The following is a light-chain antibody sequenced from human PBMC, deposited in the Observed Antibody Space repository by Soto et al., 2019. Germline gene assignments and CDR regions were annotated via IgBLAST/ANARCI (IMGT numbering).Light chain of an antibody. CDR1: QGISSY. CDR3: QQSYSTPPT. J-gene: IGKJ5*01. V-gene: IGKV1-39*01. CDR2: AAS. Sequence: IHMTHSPSSLSASVLYRVTITFLASQGISSYLNWYQQKPGKAPKLLIYAASSLQSGVPSRFSGSGSGTDFTLTISSLQPEDFATYYCQQSYSTPPTFGQGTRLEIK.